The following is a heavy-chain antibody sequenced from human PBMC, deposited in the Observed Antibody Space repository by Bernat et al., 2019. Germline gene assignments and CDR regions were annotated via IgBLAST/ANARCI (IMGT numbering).Heavy chain of an antibody. J-gene: IGHJ4*02. CDR2: ISYDGSNK. D-gene: IGHD3-10*01. V-gene: IGHV3-30*18. Sequence: QVQLVESGGGVVQPGRSLRLSCAASGFTFSSYGMHWVRQAPGKGLEWVAVISYDGSNKYYADSVKGRFTISRDNSKNTLYLQMNSLRAEDTAVYYCAKDRGEGLRPRGLFDYWGQGTLVTVSS. CDR3: AKDRGEGLRPRGLFDY. CDR1: GFTFSSYG.